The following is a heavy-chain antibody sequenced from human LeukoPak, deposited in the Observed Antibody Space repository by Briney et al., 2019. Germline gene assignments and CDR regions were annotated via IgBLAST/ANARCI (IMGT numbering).Heavy chain of an antibody. V-gene: IGHV3-30*02. D-gene: IGHD6-19*01. CDR2: IQNDGDNE. CDR1: GFPLNDNG. CDR3: AKAGRLQAVAGWIDY. J-gene: IGHJ4*02. Sequence: GGSLRLSCAASGFPLNDNGMHWVRQAPGKGLEWVAFIQNDGDNEQYIESVKGRFTISRDNAKNTLYLQMNSLRAEDTAIYYCAKAGRLQAVAGWIDYWGQGTLVTVS.